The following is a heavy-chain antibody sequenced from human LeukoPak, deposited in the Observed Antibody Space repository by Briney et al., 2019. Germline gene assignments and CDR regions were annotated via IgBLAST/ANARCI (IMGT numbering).Heavy chain of an antibody. D-gene: IGHD6-13*01. CDR3: ARYSSSWYGIDY. V-gene: IGHV1-3*01. CDR2: INAGNGNT. CDR1: GYTFTSYA. Sequence: ASVKVSCKASGYTFTSYAMHWVRQAPGQRLEWMGWINAGNGNTKYSQKFQGRVTITRDTSASTAYMELSSLRSEDMAVYYCARYSSSWYGIDYWGQGTLVTVSS. J-gene: IGHJ4*02.